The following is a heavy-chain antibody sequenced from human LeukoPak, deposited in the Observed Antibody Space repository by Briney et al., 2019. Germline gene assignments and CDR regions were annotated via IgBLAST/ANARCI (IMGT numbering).Heavy chain of an antibody. CDR3: ARDLNYYDSSGYYLSLDAFDI. V-gene: IGHV4-59*01. J-gene: IGHJ3*02. Sequence: EPSETLSLTCTVSGGSISSYYWSWIRQPPGKGLEWIGYIYYSGSTNYNPSLKSRVTISVDTSKNQFSLKLSSVTAADTAVYYCARDLNYYDSSGYYLSLDAFDIWGQGTMVTVSS. D-gene: IGHD3-22*01. CDR1: GGSISSYY. CDR2: IYYSGST.